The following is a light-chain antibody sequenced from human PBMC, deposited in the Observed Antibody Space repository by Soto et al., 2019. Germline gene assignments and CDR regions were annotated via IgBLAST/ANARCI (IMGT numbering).Light chain of an antibody. CDR3: CSYAGFYTI. V-gene: IGLV2-11*01. Sequence: QSVLTQPRSVSGSPGQSVTIYCTGTRRDVGGYNYVSWYQQHPGKAPKLMIYDVTRRPSGVPDRFSGSKSGNTASLTISGLQAEDEADYFCCSYAGFYTIFGGGTKLTVL. CDR1: RRDVGGYNY. J-gene: IGLJ2*01. CDR2: DVT.